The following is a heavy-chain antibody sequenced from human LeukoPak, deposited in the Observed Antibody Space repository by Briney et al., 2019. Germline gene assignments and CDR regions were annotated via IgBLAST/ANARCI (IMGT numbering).Heavy chain of an antibody. J-gene: IGHJ6*03. CDR1: GASISSDGFY. CDR2: IYYTGFT. Sequence: SQTLSLTCTVPGASISSDGFYWSWIRQLPGKGLEWIGYIYYTGFTYCKPSLKSRVTMSVDTSQNQFSLRVSSMTAADTAVYYCARAGLGIENYYYYMDVWGKGTTVTVSS. V-gene: IGHV4-31*03. CDR3: ARAGLGIENYYYYMDV. D-gene: IGHD1-14*01.